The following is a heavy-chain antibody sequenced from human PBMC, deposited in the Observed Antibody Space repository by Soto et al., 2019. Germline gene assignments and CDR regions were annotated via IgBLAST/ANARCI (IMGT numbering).Heavy chain of an antibody. J-gene: IGHJ4*02. V-gene: IGHV4-30-2*02. CDR1: GGSISSGGYS. Sequence: PSETLSLTCAVSGGSISSGGYSWSWIRQPPGKGLEWIGYIYHSGSTNYNPSLKSRVTISVDTSKNQFSLKLSSVTAADTAVYYCASGLAVAGRGDYFDYWGQGTLVTVSS. CDR3: ASGLAVAGRGDYFDY. D-gene: IGHD6-19*01. CDR2: IYHSGST.